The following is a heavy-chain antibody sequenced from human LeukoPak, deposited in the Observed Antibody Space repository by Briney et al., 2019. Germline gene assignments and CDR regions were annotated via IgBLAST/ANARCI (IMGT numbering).Heavy chain of an antibody. CDR1: GGSFSGYY. CDR2: INHSGST. V-gene: IGHV4-34*01. CDR3: ARGSTLAYCGGDCYPFDY. Sequence: TSETLSLTCAVYGGSFSGYYWSWIRQPPGKGLEWIGEINHSGSTNYNPSLKSRVTISVDTSKNQFSLKLSSVTAADTAVYYCARGSTLAYCGGDCYPFDYWGQGTLVTVSS. J-gene: IGHJ4*02. D-gene: IGHD2-21*02.